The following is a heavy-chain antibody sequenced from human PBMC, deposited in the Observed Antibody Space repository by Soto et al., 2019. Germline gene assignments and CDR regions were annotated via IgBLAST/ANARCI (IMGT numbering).Heavy chain of an antibody. Sequence: GGSLRLSCAASGFTFSNAWMSWVRQAPGKGLEWVGRIKSKTDGGTTDYAAPVKGRFTISRDDSKNTLYLQMNSLKTEDTAVYYCTTEGVFGELSGWIYYYYYMDVWGKGTTVTVSS. V-gene: IGHV3-15*01. CDR3: TTEGVFGELSGWIYYYYYMDV. CDR2: IKSKTDGGTT. J-gene: IGHJ6*03. CDR1: GFTFSNAW. D-gene: IGHD3-10*01.